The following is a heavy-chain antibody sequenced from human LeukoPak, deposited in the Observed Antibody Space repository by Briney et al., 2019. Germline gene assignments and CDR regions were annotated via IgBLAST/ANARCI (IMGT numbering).Heavy chain of an antibody. CDR3: AREGSSSYFFDY. CDR2: IYYSGST. J-gene: IGHJ4*02. CDR1: GGSISSYY. Sequence: PSETLSLTCTVSGGSISSYYWSWIRQPPGKGLEWIGYIYYSGSTNYNPSLKSRVTISVDTSKNQFSLKLTSVTAADTAVYYRAREGSSSYFFDYWGQGTLVTVSS. D-gene: IGHD6-13*01. V-gene: IGHV4-59*01.